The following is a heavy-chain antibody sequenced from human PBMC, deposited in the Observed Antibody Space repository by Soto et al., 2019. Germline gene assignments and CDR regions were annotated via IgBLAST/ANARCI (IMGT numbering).Heavy chain of an antibody. Sequence: PGGSLRLSCAASGFTFSSYAMHWVRQAPGKGLEWVAVISYDGSNKYYADSVKGRFTISRDNSKNTLYLQMNSLRAEDTAVYYCAVTYYDFWSGYSTGSYYGMDVWGQGTTVTVSS. CDR2: ISYDGSNK. CDR1: GFTFSSYA. V-gene: IGHV3-30-3*01. D-gene: IGHD3-3*01. CDR3: AVTYYDFWSGYSTGSYYGMDV. J-gene: IGHJ6*02.